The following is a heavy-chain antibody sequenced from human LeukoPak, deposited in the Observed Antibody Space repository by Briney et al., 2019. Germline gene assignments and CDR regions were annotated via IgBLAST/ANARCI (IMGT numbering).Heavy chain of an antibody. CDR2: ISGSGGST. CDR3: AKDPVSWYQVQPYFDY. V-gene: IGHV3-23*01. J-gene: IGHJ4*02. Sequence: GGSLRLSCAASGFTFSSYAMSWVRQAPGKGLEWVSAISGSGGSTYYADSVKGRFTISRDNSKNTLYLQMNSLRAEDTAVYYCAKDPVSWYQVQPYFDYWGQGTLVTVSS. CDR1: GFTFSSYA. D-gene: IGHD6-13*01.